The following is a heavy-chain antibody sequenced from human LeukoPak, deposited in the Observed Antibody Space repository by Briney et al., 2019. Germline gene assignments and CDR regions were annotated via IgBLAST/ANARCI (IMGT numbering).Heavy chain of an antibody. CDR2: IIPIFGTA. V-gene: IGHV1-69*13. J-gene: IGHJ3*02. Sequence: GASVKVSCKASGGTFSSYAISWVRQAPGQGLEWMGGIIPIFGTANYAQKFQGRVTITADESTSTAYMELGSLRSEDTAVYYCATPQYCSGGSCLSAAFDIWGQGTMVTVSS. CDR3: ATPQYCSGGSCLSAAFDI. CDR1: GGTFSSYA. D-gene: IGHD2-15*01.